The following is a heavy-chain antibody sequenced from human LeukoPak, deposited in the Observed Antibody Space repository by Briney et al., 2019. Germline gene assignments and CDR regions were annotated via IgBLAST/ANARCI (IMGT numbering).Heavy chain of an antibody. CDR3: TRHAHGVRYSPTRVY. D-gene: IGHD5-18*01. V-gene: IGHV3-73*01. CDR2: IRSKANSYAT. Sequence: PGGSLRLSCAASGFTFSGSAMHWVRQASGKGLEWVGRIRSKANSYATAYAASVKGRFTISRDDSKNTAYLQMNSLKTEDTAVYYCTRHAHGVRYSPTRVYWGQGTLVTVSS. CDR1: GFTFSGSA. J-gene: IGHJ4*02.